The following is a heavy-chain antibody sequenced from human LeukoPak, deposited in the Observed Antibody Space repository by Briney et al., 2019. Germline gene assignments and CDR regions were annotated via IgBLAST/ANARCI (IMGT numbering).Heavy chain of an antibody. Sequence: GGSLRLSCAASGFTFSSYAMSWVRQAPGKGLEWVSAISGSGGSTYYADSVKGRFTISRDNSKSTLYLQMNSLRAEDTAVYYCAKDRGADDYFDYWGQGTLVTVSS. D-gene: IGHD3-10*01. CDR3: AKDRGADDYFDY. J-gene: IGHJ4*02. CDR1: GFTFSSYA. V-gene: IGHV3-23*01. CDR2: ISGSGGST.